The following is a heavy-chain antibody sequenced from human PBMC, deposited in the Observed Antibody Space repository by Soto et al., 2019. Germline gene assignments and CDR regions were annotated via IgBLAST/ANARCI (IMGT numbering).Heavy chain of an antibody. V-gene: IGHV3-66*01. Sequence: PGGSLRLSCAASGFTVSSNYMIWVRQAPGKGLEWVSVIYSGGSTYYADSAKGRFTISRDNSKNTLYLQMNSLRAEDTAVYYCARGPTQADFDYWGQGTLVTVSS. J-gene: IGHJ4*02. CDR2: IYSGGST. CDR3: ARGPTQADFDY. CDR1: GFTVSSNY.